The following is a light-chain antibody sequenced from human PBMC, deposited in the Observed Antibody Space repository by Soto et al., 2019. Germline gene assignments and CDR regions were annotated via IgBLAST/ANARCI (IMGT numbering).Light chain of an antibody. CDR3: QQRSNWPLT. CDR1: QSVSSY. V-gene: IGKV3-11*01. J-gene: IGKJ5*01. Sequence: EIVLTQSPATLSLSLGESATLSCRASQSVSSYLAWYQQKPGQGPRLLIYDASNRATGVSARFSGSGYGTEFTLTISSLEPEDFAVYYCQQRSNWPLTFGQGTRLEI. CDR2: DAS.